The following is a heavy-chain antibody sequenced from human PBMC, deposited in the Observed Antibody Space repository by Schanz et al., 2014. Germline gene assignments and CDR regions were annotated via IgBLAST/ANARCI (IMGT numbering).Heavy chain of an antibody. Sequence: QVQLQESGPGLLKPSETLSLTCTVSGGSIRSYFWSWIRQPPGKGLEWIGYIYYSGSTYYNPSLKSRVTISVDTSKNQFSLNRSSATAADTAVYYCARDRGHGDLPGDIWGQGTMXTVSS. CDR1: GGSIRSYF. CDR3: ARDRGHGDLPGDI. V-gene: IGHV4-59*12. CDR2: IYYSGST. J-gene: IGHJ3*02. D-gene: IGHD4-17*01.